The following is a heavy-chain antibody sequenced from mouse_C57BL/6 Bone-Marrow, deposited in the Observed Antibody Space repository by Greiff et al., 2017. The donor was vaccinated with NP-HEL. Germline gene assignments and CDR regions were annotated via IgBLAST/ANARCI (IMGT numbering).Heavy chain of an antibody. V-gene: IGHV3-6*01. Sequence: EVQLQQSGPGLVKPSQSLSLTCSVTGYSITSGYYWNWIRQFPGNKLEWMGYISYDGSNNYNPSLKNRISITRDTSKNQFFLKLNSVTTEDTATYYCAREPHYSNYVYAMDYWGQGTSVTVSS. J-gene: IGHJ4*01. D-gene: IGHD2-5*01. CDR1: GYSITSGYY. CDR2: ISYDGSN. CDR3: AREPHYSNYVYAMDY.